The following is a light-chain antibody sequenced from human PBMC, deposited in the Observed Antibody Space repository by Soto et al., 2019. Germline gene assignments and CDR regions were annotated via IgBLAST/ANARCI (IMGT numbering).Light chain of an antibody. CDR2: GAS. CDR3: QQYNNWPLP. Sequence: ELVMTQSPATLSGYPGERATLSCRASQSVSSNLAWYQQKPGQGPRLLIYGASTRATGFPARFSGSGSGTDFTLTISSLQSEDFAVYSCQQYNNWPLPFGGRTMVDIK. CDR1: QSVSSN. J-gene: IGKJ4*01. V-gene: IGKV3D-15*01.